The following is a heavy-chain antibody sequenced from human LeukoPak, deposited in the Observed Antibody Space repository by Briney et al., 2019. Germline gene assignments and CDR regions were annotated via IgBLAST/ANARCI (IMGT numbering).Heavy chain of an antibody. Sequence: GGSLRLSCSASGFTFGDYAMSWFRQAPGKGLEWVGFIRGKAYGGTAEYAASVKGRFTISRDDSKSIAYLQMNSLKTEDTAVYYCTREGTQLWELLDYWGQGTLVTVSS. V-gene: IGHV3-49*03. J-gene: IGHJ4*02. CDR3: TREGTQLWELLDY. CDR2: IRGKAYGGTA. D-gene: IGHD1-26*01. CDR1: GFTFGDYA.